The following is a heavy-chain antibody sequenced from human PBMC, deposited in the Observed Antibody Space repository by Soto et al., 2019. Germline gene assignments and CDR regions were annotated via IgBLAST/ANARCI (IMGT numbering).Heavy chain of an antibody. CDR2: ISGSGGST. J-gene: IGHJ4*02. Sequence: GGSMRVSCAASRFTFSSYAMSGVRQAPGKGLEWVSAISGSGGSTYYADSVKGRFTISRDNSKNTLYLQMNSLRAEDTAVYYCVIITTAFDYWGQGTLVTVSS. V-gene: IGHV3-23*01. CDR1: RFTFSSYA. D-gene: IGHD3-22*01. CDR3: VIITTAFDY.